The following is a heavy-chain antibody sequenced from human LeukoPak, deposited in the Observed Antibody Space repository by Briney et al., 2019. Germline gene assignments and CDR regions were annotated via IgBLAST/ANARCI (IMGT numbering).Heavy chain of an antibody. J-gene: IGHJ5*02. D-gene: IGHD3-22*01. V-gene: IGHV4-39*01. Sequence: PSETLSLTCTVSGGSISSTTYYWGWVRQPPGKGLGWIGSIYYSGSTYYNPSLKGRVTMSVGTTKNQFSRKLTPVTAADTAVYYCVRSKVVVTNWFDPWGQGILVTVSS. CDR3: VRSKVVVTNWFDP. CDR2: IYYSGST. CDR1: GGSISSTTYY.